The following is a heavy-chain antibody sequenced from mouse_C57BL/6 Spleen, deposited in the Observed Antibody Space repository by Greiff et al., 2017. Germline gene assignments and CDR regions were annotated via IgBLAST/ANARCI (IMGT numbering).Heavy chain of an antibody. Sequence: EVQLQESGPGLVKPSQSLSLTCSVTGYSITSGYYWNWIRQFPGNKLEWMGYISYDGSNNYNPSLKNRISITRDTSKNQFFLKLNSVTTEDTATYYCAREDYYYGSSCYFDVWGTGTTVTVSS. CDR3: AREDYYYGSSCYFDV. CDR2: ISYDGSN. CDR1: GYSITSGYY. J-gene: IGHJ1*03. D-gene: IGHD1-1*01. V-gene: IGHV3-6*01.